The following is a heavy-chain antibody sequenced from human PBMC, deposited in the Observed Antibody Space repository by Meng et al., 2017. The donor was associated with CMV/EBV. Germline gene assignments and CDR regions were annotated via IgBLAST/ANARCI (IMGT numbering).Heavy chain of an antibody. CDR1: GGSISSSSYY. D-gene: IGHD3-3*01. Sequence: SETLSLTCTVSGGSISSSSYYWGWIRQPPGKGLEWIGSIYYSGSTYYNPSLKSRVTISVDTSKNQFSLKLSSVTAADTAVHYCARELVHDFWIYWGQGTLVTVSS. J-gene: IGHJ4*02. V-gene: IGHV4-39*07. CDR3: ARELVHDFWIY. CDR2: IYYSGST.